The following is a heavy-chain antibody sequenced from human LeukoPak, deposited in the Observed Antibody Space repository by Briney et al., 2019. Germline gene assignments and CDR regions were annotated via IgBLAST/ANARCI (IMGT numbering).Heavy chain of an antibody. J-gene: IGHJ6*03. CDR2: INSSGTT. CDR1: GFTVNSKY. Sequence: GGSLRLSCAASGFTVNSKYMSWVRQAPGKGLEWVSVINSSGTTHYADSVKGRFTISRDNSKNTLYLQMNSLRAEATAIYYCAKNGDRGAYCTGGTCYPYFYYYMDVWGKGTTVTI. V-gene: IGHV3-66*01. D-gene: IGHD2-15*01. CDR3: AKNGDRGAYCTGGTCYPYFYYYMDV.